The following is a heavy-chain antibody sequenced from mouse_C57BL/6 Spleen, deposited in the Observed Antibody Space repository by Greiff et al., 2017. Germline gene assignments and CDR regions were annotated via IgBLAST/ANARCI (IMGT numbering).Heavy chain of an antibody. CDR2: INYDGSST. Sequence: EVMFVESEGGLVQPGSSMKLSCTASGFTFSDYYMAWVRQVPEKGLEWVANINYDGSSTYYLDSLKSRFIISRDNAKNILYLQMSSLKSEDTATYYCARWDGSSFFAYWGQGTLVTVSA. V-gene: IGHV5-16*01. D-gene: IGHD1-1*01. CDR3: ARWDGSSFFAY. CDR1: GFTFSDYY. J-gene: IGHJ3*01.